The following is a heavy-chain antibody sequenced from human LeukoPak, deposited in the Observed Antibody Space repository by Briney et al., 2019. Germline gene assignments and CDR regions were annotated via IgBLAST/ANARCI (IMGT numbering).Heavy chain of an antibody. Sequence: PGGSLRLSCAASGFTFSSYGMSWVRRAPGKGPEWVSGISGSGGNTYYADSVKGRITISRDNSQNTLYLQMNTLRAEDTAVYYCAKVVSGYHFDYWGQGTLFTVSS. CDR2: ISGSGGNT. D-gene: IGHD5-12*01. J-gene: IGHJ4*02. CDR3: AKVVSGYHFDY. V-gene: IGHV3-23*01. CDR1: GFTFSSYG.